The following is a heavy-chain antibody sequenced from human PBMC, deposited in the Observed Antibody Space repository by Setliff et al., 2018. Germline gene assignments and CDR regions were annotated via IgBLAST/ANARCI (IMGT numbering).Heavy chain of an antibody. J-gene: IGHJ4*02. CDR2: INPYNDNK. CDR1: GYTFTSYP. Sequence: ASVKVSCKASGYTFTSYPITWVRQAPGQGLEWMGWINPYNDNKDFSQKFQDRVIMTTDIATSTAYLELRSLRSDDTAVYYCAGDSYWNDVGGDDWGQGTLVTVSS. V-gene: IGHV1-18*01. D-gene: IGHD1-1*01. CDR3: AGDSYWNDVGGDD.